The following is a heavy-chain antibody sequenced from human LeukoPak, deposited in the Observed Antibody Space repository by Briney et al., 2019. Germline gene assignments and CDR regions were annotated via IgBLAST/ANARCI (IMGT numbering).Heavy chain of an antibody. D-gene: IGHD3-22*01. CDR2: ISGSGGST. CDR1: GFTFSNYA. Sequence: GGSLRLSCAASGFTFSNYAMSWVREAPGKGLEWVSAISGSGGSTYYADSVKGRFTFSRDNSKNTLYLQMNSLRAEDTAVYYCAKGGDYDSSGYDSDYWGRGTLVTVSS. J-gene: IGHJ4*02. CDR3: AKGGDYDSSGYDSDY. V-gene: IGHV3-23*01.